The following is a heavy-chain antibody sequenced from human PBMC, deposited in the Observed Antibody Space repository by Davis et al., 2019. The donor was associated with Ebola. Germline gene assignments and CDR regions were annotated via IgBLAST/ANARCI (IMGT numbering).Heavy chain of an antibody. V-gene: IGHV3-53*01. CDR2: IYSGGST. Sequence: ETLSLTCAASGFTVSSNYMSWVRQAPGKGLEWVSVIYSGGSTYYADSVKGRFTISRDNAKNSLYLQMNSLRAEDTAVYYCARVWGKDDIVVVPAAMFDYWGQGTLVTVSS. CDR1: GFTVSSNY. J-gene: IGHJ4*02. D-gene: IGHD2-2*01. CDR3: ARVWGKDDIVVVPAAMFDY.